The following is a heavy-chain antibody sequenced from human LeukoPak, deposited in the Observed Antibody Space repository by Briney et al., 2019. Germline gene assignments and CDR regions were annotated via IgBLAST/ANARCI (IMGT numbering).Heavy chain of an antibody. V-gene: IGHV3-7*05. D-gene: IGHD3-22*01. CDR1: GFTFGNYW. J-gene: IGHJ4*02. Sequence: PGGSLRLFCAASGFTFGNYWMSWVRQAPGKGLQWVANIKQDRSEKYYVDSLKGRFTISRDNAKNSLYLQMNSLRAEDTAVYFCARLTGGYYSIWGQGTLVTVPS. CDR2: IKQDRSEK. CDR3: ARLTGGYYSI.